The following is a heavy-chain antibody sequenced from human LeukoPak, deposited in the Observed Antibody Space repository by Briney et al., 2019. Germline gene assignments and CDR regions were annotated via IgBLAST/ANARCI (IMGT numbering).Heavy chain of an antibody. D-gene: IGHD1-26*01. CDR3: ARETSGTYYY. V-gene: IGHV4-39*07. CDR1: GDSISSSNYY. J-gene: IGHJ4*02. Sequence: SETLSLTCTVSGDSISSSNYYWGWIRQPPGRGLEWIGNIYYNGNTYYNPSLKSRVTISLDTSENHFSLRLTSVTAADTAMYYCARETSGTYYYWGQGALVTVSS. CDR2: IYYNGNT.